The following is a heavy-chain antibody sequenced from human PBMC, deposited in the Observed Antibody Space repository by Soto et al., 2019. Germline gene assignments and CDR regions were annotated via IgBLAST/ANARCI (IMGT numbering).Heavy chain of an antibody. CDR1: GYTFTRNG. J-gene: IGHJ6*02. CDR3: VQDRDSNSWPSRDV. CDR2: ISPNSGNT. Sequence: QVHLVQSGAEVKKPGASVNVSCKTSGYTFTRNGISWVRQAPGQGLEWMGWISPNSGNTRYAQKLQDRVIMTTDTSTSTAYMELRSLRSDDTAVYYCVQDRDSNSWPSRDVWGPGTKVTGSS. V-gene: IGHV1-18*01. D-gene: IGHD3-22*01.